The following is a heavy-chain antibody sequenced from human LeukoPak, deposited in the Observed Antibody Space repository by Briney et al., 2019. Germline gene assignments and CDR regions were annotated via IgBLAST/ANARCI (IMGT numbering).Heavy chain of an antibody. J-gene: IGHJ4*02. V-gene: IGHV3-30*02. CDR1: GFTFSSYA. D-gene: IGHD1-26*01. CDR2: IRSDGYHT. CDR3: AKPSGSGVDY. Sequence: QSGGSLRLSCAASGFTFSSYAMHWVRQAPGKGLEWVAFIRSDGYHTYYADSVKGRFTITRDNSKNTLYLQMNSLRLEDMAVYYCAKPSGSGVDYWGRGTRVTVSS.